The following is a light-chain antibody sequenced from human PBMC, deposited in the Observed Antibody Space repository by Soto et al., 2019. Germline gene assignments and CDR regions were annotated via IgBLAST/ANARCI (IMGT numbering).Light chain of an antibody. J-gene: IGKJ5*01. CDR1: QSLTTRY. V-gene: IGKV3-20*01. Sequence: EIVLTQSPATLSLFPGERATLSCRASQSLTTRYLAWYHKTPGEAPRLLFYGSSSRATGIPDRFSGSGAGTVFTLTISRLEPDDFGVYCCQQYGRSCTFGQGTRLEIK. CDR2: GSS. CDR3: QQYGRSCT.